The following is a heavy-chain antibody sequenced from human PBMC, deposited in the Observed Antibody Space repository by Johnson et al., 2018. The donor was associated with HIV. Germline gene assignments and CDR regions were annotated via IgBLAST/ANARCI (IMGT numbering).Heavy chain of an antibody. D-gene: IGHD3-22*01. CDR1: GITISRNW. CDR3: ARERDYYDSGGYWVDAFDI. CDR2: INRDGSST. Sequence: VQLVESGGDVVQPGGSLTLSCAASGITISRNWMHWVRQAPGKGPVWVSRINRDGSSTNYADSVKGRFRISRDHAENTLYLQMNSLRAEDTAVYYCARERDYYDSGGYWVDAFDIWGQGTMVTVSS. V-gene: IGHV3-74*01. J-gene: IGHJ3*02.